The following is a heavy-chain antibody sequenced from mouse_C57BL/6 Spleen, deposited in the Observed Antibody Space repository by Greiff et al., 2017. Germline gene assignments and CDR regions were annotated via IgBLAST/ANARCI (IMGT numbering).Heavy chain of an antibody. CDR1: GYTFTSYW. CDR2: IYPGSGST. V-gene: IGHV1-55*01. J-gene: IGHJ3*01. D-gene: IGHD2-4*01. Sequence: VQLQQPGAELVKPGASVKMSCKASGYTFTSYWITWVKQRPGQGLEWIGDIYPGSGSTNYNEKFKSKATLTVDTSSSTAYMQLSSLTSEDSAVYSFSRGLCDYEHWFAYWGQGTLVTVSA. CDR3: SRGLCDYEHWFAY.